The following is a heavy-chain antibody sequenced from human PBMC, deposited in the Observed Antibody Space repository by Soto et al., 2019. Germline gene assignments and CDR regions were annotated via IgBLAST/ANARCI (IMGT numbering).Heavy chain of an antibody. CDR2: IWYDGSNK. CDR3: AKGVVVRGVIITTDAFDI. V-gene: IGHV3-33*06. Sequence: GGSLRLSCAASGFTFSSYGMHWVRQAPGKGLEWVAVIWYDGSNKYYADSVKGRFTISGDNSKNTLYLQMNSLKVEDTAVYYCAKGVVVRGVIITTDAFDIWGQGTMVTVSS. CDR1: GFTFSSYG. J-gene: IGHJ3*02. D-gene: IGHD3-10*01.